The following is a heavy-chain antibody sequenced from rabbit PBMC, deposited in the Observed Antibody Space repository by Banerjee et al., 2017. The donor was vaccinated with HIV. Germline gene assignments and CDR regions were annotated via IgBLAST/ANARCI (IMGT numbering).Heavy chain of an antibody. CDR2: INAADDSKI. J-gene: IGHJ4*01. CDR1: GFSFNDSYW. V-gene: IGHV1S40*01. Sequence: QSLEESGGDLVKPGGSLTLTCTASGFSFNDSYWICWVRQAPVTGLEWIACINAADDSKICYASWAKGRFTISKTSSTTVTLQMTSLTAADTATYFCARDLAGVIGWNFNLWGPGTLVTVS. D-gene: IGHD4-1*01. CDR3: ARDLAGVIGWNFNL.